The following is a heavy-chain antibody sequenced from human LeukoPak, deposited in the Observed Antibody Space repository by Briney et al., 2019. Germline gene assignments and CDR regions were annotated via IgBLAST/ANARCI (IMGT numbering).Heavy chain of an antibody. CDR2: IYYSGST. D-gene: IGHD3-16*01. V-gene: IGHV4-39*07. CDR1: GGSIGSTNYY. CDR3: AKLGSFYYYMDV. Sequence: SETLSLTCTVSGGSIGSTNYYWAWIRQPPGKGLEWIGSIYYSGSTYYNPSLKSRVTISVDTSKNQFSLKLSSVTAADTAVYYCAKLGSFYYYMDVWGKGTTVTVSS. J-gene: IGHJ6*03.